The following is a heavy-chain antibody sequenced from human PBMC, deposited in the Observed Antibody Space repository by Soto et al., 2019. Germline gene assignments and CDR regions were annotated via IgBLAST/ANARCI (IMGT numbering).Heavy chain of an antibody. D-gene: IGHD3-16*01. J-gene: IGHJ3*02. CDR3: ATNNKGRTGEAFDI. Sequence: SVKVSFKASGYTFTSYYLHWLRQPPGQGLEWMGIINPSGGITSYAQKLQGRVTMTRDTSTSTVYIELSSLRSEDTAVYYCATNNKGRTGEAFDIWGQGTMVTVSS. CDR2: INPSGGIT. CDR1: GYTFTSYY. V-gene: IGHV1-46*03.